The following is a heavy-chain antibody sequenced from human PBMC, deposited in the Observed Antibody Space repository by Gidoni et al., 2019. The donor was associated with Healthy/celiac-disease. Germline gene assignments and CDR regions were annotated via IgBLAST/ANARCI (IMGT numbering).Heavy chain of an antibody. CDR1: GFTFSSYA. Sequence: QVQLVESGGGVVQPGRSLRLSCAASGFTFSSYAMHWVRQAPGKGLEWVAVISDDGSNKYYADSVKGRFTISRDNSKNTLYLQMNSLRAEDTAVYYCARDGLAPFDYWGQGTLVTVSS. J-gene: IGHJ4*02. CDR2: ISDDGSNK. CDR3: ARDGLAPFDY. V-gene: IGHV3-30-3*01. D-gene: IGHD6-6*01.